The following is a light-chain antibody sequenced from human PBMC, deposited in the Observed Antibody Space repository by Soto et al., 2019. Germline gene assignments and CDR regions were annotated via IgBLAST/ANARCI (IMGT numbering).Light chain of an antibody. V-gene: IGKV3-20*01. J-gene: IGKJ3*01. CDR3: QQYGSSGFT. Sequence: EIXLTXXXXTLSXSPGEXATLSCRASQSVXSSYLAWYQQKPGQAPRLLIYGASSRATGIPDRFSXXXXGXXXXLTISRLEPEDFAVYYCQQYGSSGFTFGPGTKVDIK. CDR1: QSVXSSY. CDR2: GAS.